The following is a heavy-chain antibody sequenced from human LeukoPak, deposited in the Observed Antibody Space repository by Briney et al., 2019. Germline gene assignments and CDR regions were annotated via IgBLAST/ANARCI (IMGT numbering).Heavy chain of an antibody. D-gene: IGHD3-10*01. CDR1: AVSFTVYY. J-gene: IGHJ4*02. Sequence: PSETLSLTCAVNAVSFTVYYWSWIRQPPGKGLEWIGEIDHTGSISYNPSLRSRVTISVDTFKNQFSLRLRSVTAADRAIYYCARGGYGPGSHYRYWGQGTLVTVSS. V-gene: IGHV4-34*01. CDR3: ARGGYGPGSHYRY. CDR2: IDHTGSI.